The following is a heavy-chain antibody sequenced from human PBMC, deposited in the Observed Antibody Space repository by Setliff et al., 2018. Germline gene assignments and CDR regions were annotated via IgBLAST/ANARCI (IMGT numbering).Heavy chain of an antibody. CDR2: INASGGST. J-gene: IGHJ4*02. Sequence: ASVKVSCKASGYTSTNYNMHWVRQAPGQGLEWMGIINASGGSTTYAQEFQGRVTMTGSTSTSTVYLERISLSSEDTAVYYCARGQAIRIRAAAGMWDRWGQGTLVTVSS. CDR1: GYTSTNYN. V-gene: IGHV1-46*01. D-gene: IGHD6-13*01. CDR3: ARGQAIRIRAAAGMWDR.